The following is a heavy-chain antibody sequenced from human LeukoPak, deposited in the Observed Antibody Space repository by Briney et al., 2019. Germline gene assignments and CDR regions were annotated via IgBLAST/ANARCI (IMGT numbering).Heavy chain of an antibody. J-gene: IGHJ4*02. D-gene: IGHD1-26*01. Sequence: GGSLRLSCAASGFTLGNYAMSWVRQAPGKGLEWVSSMSSSGGSTYYADSVKGRFTFSRDNPKNTLYLQMNSLRAEDTAVYYCAKDGGSLTFDYWGQGTLVTVSS. CDR3: AKDGGSLTFDY. V-gene: IGHV3-23*01. CDR2: MSSSGGST. CDR1: GFTLGNYA.